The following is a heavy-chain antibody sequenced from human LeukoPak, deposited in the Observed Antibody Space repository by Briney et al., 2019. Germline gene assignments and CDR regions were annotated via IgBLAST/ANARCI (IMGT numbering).Heavy chain of an antibody. V-gene: IGHV1-8*01. CDR1: VYTFTIYD. Sequence: GASVSVCFTSSVYTFTIYDINWVRQAPGQGLEWMGWMNPNSGNTGYAQKFQGRVTMTKNTSISTAYMELSSLRSEDTAVYYCARGLRMVPAANGYWGQGTLVTVSS. D-gene: IGHD4/OR15-4a*01. CDR2: MNPNSGNT. CDR3: ARGLRMVPAANGY. J-gene: IGHJ4*02.